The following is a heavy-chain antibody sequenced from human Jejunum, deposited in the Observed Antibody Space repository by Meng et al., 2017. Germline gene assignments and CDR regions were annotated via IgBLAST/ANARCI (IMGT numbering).Heavy chain of an antibody. CDR3: ARGGPLARYFDY. CDR2: LYYGGNT. V-gene: IGHV4-39*07. J-gene: IGHJ4*02. D-gene: IGHD1-1*01. CDR1: GASIRGSSYY. Sequence: SETLSLTCTVSGASIRGSSYYWVWIRQSPGKGLEWIGHLYYGGNTNYNPSLRGRVAMSVDTSKNQFSLNLTSVTAADSAVYYCARGGPLARYFDYWGPGARVTGAS.